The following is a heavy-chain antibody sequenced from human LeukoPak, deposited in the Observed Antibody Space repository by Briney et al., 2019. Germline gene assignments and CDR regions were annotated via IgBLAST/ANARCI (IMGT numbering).Heavy chain of an antibody. CDR3: AADTEGVVGGY. J-gene: IGHJ4*02. Sequence: GESLRLSCAASGLTFRDYGMHWVRQVPGKGLEWVAFIRYDEITKFYVDSVKGRFTISRDNSKSTLYLQMNSLRTDDTAVYYCAADTEGVVGGYWGLGTLVTVSS. CDR2: IRYDEITK. CDR1: GLTFRDYG. D-gene: IGHD1-26*01. V-gene: IGHV3-30*02.